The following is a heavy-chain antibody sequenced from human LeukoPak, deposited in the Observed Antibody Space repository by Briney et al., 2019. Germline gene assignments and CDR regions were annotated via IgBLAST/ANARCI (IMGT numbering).Heavy chain of an antibody. D-gene: IGHD6-13*01. CDR2: IYYSGST. Sequence: SETLSLACTVSGGSINNYYWSWIRQPPGKGLEWIGYIYYSGSTNYNPSLKSRATISVDTSKNQFSLKLSSVTAADTAVYYCARAGGSIAAAGTEGINFQHWGQGTLVTVSS. CDR3: ARAGGSIAAAGTEGINFQH. J-gene: IGHJ1*01. CDR1: GGSINNYY. V-gene: IGHV4-59*01.